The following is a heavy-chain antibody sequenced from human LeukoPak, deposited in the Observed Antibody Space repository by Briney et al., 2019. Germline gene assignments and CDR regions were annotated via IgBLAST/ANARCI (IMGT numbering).Heavy chain of an antibody. CDR2: IKSDGSEK. J-gene: IGHJ4*02. D-gene: IGHD3-16*01. V-gene: IGHV3-7*01. CDR1: GLTLRSHW. Sequence: GGSLRLSCVASGLTLRSHWMSWVRQAPGKGLEWVANIKSDGSEKYYVDSVEGRFTISRDNAKSSLFLQMNSLRAEDTAVYYCARDPAWGALDYWGQGTLVTVSS. CDR3: ARDPAWGALDY.